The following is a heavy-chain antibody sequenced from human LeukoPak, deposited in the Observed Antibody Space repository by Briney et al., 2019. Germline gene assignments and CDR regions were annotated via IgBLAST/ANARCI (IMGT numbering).Heavy chain of an antibody. CDR2: ISAYNGNT. V-gene: IGHV1-18*01. CDR1: GYTFTSYG. D-gene: IGHD6-13*01. Sequence: ASVKVSCKASGYTFTSYGISWVRQAPGQGLEWMGWISAYNGNTNYAQKLQGRVTMTTDTSTSTAYMELRSLRSDDTAVYYCARDKGPGVAAGKNWFDPWGQGTLVTVSS. CDR3: ARDKGPGVAAGKNWFDP. J-gene: IGHJ5*02.